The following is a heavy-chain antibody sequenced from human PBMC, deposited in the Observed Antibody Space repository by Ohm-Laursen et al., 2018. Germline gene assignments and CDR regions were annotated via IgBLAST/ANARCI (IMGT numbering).Heavy chain of an antibody. Sequence: SETLSLTCTVSGGSVSSGSYYWTWIRQPPGKGLEWIGYIYYTGSTNYNPSLKSRVTISVDTSKNQFSLKLISVTAADTAVYYCTRGVYYDSSGSYSHYFDYWGRGTLVTVSS. CDR3: TRGVYYDSSGSYSHYFDY. J-gene: IGHJ4*02. D-gene: IGHD3-22*01. CDR1: GGSVSSGSYY. CDR2: IYYTGST. V-gene: IGHV4-61*01.